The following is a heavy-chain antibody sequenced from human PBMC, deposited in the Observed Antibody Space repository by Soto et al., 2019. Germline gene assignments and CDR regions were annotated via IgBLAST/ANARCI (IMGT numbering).Heavy chain of an antibody. CDR2: IGYDGSLE. CDR3: AREHYDSSGYYRIDS. CDR1: GFTFSGYA. V-gene: IGHV3-30-3*01. Sequence: QVQLVESGGGVAQPGRSLRVSCAASGFTFSGYAMHWVRQAPGKGLEWVAIIGYDGSLESYAESVKGRFTISRDNFNNTLFLLMNSLRPEDTAVYYCAREHYDSSGYYRIDSWGQGTLVTVSS. J-gene: IGHJ4*02. D-gene: IGHD3-22*01.